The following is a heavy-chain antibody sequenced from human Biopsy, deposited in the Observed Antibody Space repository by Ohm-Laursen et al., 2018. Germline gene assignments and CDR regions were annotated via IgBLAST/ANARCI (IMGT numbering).Heavy chain of an antibody. CDR1: GFTFTNYA. CDR3: ATGPVQMVYANLRGEFAS. D-gene: IGHD2-8*01. V-gene: IGHV3-23*01. Sequence: ETLSLTCVASGFTFTNYAMSWVRQAPGKGLEWVSSISASDDSKYYGDSVKGRFTISRDSSTNTLYLQMNGLRADDTAVYYCATGPVQMVYANLRGEFASWGQGALVTVSS. J-gene: IGHJ5*02. CDR2: ISASDDSK.